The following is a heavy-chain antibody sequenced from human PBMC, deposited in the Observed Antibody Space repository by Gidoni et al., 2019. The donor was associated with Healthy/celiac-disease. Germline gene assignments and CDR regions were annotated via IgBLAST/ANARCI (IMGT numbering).Heavy chain of an antibody. CDR2: IWYDGSNK. CDR1: GFTFSGYG. Sequence: QVQLVESGGGVVQPGRSLRLSCAASGFTFSGYGMHWVRKAPGKGLEVLAVIWYDGSNKYYADSVKGRFTISRDNSKNTLYLQMNSLRAEDTAVYYCARKSVYYYYGMDVWGQGTTVTVSS. V-gene: IGHV3-33*01. CDR3: ARKSVYYYYGMDV. J-gene: IGHJ6*02.